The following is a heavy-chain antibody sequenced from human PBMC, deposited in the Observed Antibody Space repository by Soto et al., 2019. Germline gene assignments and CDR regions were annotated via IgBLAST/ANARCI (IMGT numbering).Heavy chain of an antibody. V-gene: IGHV3-33*01. D-gene: IGHD3-16*02. Sequence: QVQLVESGGGVVQPGRSLRLSCAASGFTFSSYGMHWVRQAPGKGLEWVAVIWYDGSNKYYADSVKGRFTISRDNSKNTLYLQMNSLRAEDTAVYYCARDYEMITFGGVIPYGEGHFDYWGQGTLVTVSS. CDR1: GFTFSSYG. CDR3: ARDYEMITFGGVIPYGEGHFDY. J-gene: IGHJ4*02. CDR2: IWYDGSNK.